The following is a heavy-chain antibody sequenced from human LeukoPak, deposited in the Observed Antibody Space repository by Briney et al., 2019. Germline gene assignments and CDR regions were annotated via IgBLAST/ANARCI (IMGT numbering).Heavy chain of an antibody. V-gene: IGHV4-59*01. CDR1: GGSISSYH. D-gene: IGHD6-13*01. Sequence: PSETLSLTCTVSGGSISSYHWSWIRQPPGKGLEWIGYIYYSGSTNYNPSLKSRVTISVDTSKNQFSLKLSSVTAADTAVYYCARAVSSSWYYFDYWGQGTLVTVSS. CDR2: IYYSGST. J-gene: IGHJ4*02. CDR3: ARAVSSSWYYFDY.